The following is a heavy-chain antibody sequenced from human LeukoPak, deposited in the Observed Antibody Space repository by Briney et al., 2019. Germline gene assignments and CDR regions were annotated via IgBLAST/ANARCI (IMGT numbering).Heavy chain of an antibody. J-gene: IGHJ4*02. V-gene: IGHV4-59*08. CDR3: AGSTVRRTIAVDY. D-gene: IGHD4-11*01. Sequence: SETLSLTCTVSGDSISSYYWSWIRQPPGKGLEWIGYMYYIGSPNYNPWSPNYNPSLKSRVAISLDTSNNQFSLRLDSVTAADTAVYYCAGSTVRRTIAVDYWGQETLVTVSS. CDR1: GDSISSYY. CDR2: MYYIGSPNYNPWSP.